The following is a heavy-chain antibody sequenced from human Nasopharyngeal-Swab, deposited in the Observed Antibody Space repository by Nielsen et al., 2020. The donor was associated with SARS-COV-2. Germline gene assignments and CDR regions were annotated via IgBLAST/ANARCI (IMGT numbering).Heavy chain of an antibody. CDR1: GFTFSSYG. Sequence: GESLKISCAASGFTFSSYGMHWVRQAPGKGLEWVAVIWYDGSNKYYADSVKGRFTISRDNSKNTLYLQMNSLRAEDTAVYYCARVGDDYETAHGMDVWGQGTTVTVSS. V-gene: IGHV3-33*01. CDR2: IWYDGSNK. D-gene: IGHD4-17*01. CDR3: ARVGDDYETAHGMDV. J-gene: IGHJ6*02.